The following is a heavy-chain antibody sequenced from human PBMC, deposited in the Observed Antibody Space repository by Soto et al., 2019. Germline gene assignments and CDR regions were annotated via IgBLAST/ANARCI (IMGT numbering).Heavy chain of an antibody. Sequence: GGSLRLSCAASGFTFSSYGMHWVRQAPGKGLEWVAVISYDGSNKYYADSVKGRFTISRDNSKNTLYLQMNSLRAEDTAVYYCAKAHPGSDPLFDYWGQGTLVTVSS. J-gene: IGHJ4*02. V-gene: IGHV3-30*18. CDR2: ISYDGSNK. D-gene: IGHD3-10*01. CDR1: GFTFSSYG. CDR3: AKAHPGSDPLFDY.